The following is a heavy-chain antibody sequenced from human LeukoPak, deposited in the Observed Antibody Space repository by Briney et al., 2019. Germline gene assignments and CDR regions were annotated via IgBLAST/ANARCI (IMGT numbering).Heavy chain of an antibody. Sequence: SETLSLTCTVSGGSISSYYWSWIRQPPGKGLEWIGYIYYSGSTNYNPSLRSRVTISVDTSKNQFSLKLSSVTAADTAVYYCASLYYYDSSGYFTRDAFDIWGQGTMVTVSS. CDR3: ASLYYYDSSGYFTRDAFDI. J-gene: IGHJ3*02. CDR2: IYYSGST. D-gene: IGHD3-22*01. CDR1: GGSISSYY. V-gene: IGHV4-59*01.